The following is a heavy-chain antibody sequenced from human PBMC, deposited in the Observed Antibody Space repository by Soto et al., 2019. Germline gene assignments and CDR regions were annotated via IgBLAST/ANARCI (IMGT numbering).Heavy chain of an antibody. D-gene: IGHD4-4*01. J-gene: IGHJ5*02. CDR2: IKQDESEK. V-gene: IGHV3-7*01. CDR3: VRGGSNYAS. CDR1: GFTFSDSW. Sequence: EVQLVESGGGLVQPGGSLRLSCTASGFTFSDSWMTWVRQAPGKGLEWVARIKQDESEKKYADPVKGRFSISRDNAKNSMYLQMDRLRCEDTAVYYCVRGGSNYASWGQGTLGTVSS.